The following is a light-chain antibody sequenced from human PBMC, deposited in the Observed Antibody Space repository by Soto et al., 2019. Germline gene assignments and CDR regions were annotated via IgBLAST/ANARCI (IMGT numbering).Light chain of an antibody. CDR3: QQYGSSRGT. CDR2: GAS. J-gene: IGKJ3*01. Sequence: EIVLTQSPGTLSLSPGERATLSCRASQSVSSSYLAWYQQKPGQAPRLLIYGASRRATGIPDRFSGSGSGTDFTLTISRLEPEDLAVYYCQQYGSSRGTFGPGTKVDIK. V-gene: IGKV3-20*01. CDR1: QSVSSSY.